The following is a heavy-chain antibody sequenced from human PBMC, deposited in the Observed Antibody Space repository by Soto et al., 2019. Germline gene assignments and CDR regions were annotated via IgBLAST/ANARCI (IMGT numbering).Heavy chain of an antibody. J-gene: IGHJ4*02. V-gene: IGHV4-34*01. D-gene: IGHD6-6*01. CDR3: ARGWYSSSSSLNY. CDR1: GGSFSGYY. Sequence: SETLSLTCAVYGGSFSGYYWSWIRQPPGKGLEWIGEINHSGSTNYNPSLKSRVTISVDTSKNQFSLKLSSVTAADTAVYYCARGWYSSSSSLNYWGQGPWSPSPQ. CDR2: INHSGST.